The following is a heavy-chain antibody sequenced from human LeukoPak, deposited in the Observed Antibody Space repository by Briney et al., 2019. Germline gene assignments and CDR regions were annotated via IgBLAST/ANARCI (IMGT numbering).Heavy chain of an antibody. J-gene: IGHJ6*02. V-gene: IGHV3-7*03. Sequence: QPGGSLRLSCAASGFTFSSHWMTWVRQAPGRGLEWVANIKEDGSETFYGDSVKGRFTISRDNAENSLFLQIDSLTSDDTALYYCSTWAFYHGLDVWGQGATVIVSS. CDR2: IKEDGSET. CDR3: STWAFYHGLDV. CDR1: GFTFSSHW. D-gene: IGHD2/OR15-2a*01.